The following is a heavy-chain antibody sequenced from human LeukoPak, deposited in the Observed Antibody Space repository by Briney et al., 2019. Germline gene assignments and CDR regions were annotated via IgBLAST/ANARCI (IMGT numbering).Heavy chain of an antibody. J-gene: IGHJ4*02. Sequence: ASVKVSCRASGYTFPSYFMHWVRQAPGQGLEWMGIINPTGGSTTYAQKFQGRVTMTRDTSTSTVYMELSSLRSDDTAVYYCARTAARRFDYWGQGTLVTVSS. CDR1: GYTFPSYF. CDR3: ARTAARRFDY. D-gene: IGHD6-6*01. CDR2: INPTGGST. V-gene: IGHV1-46*01.